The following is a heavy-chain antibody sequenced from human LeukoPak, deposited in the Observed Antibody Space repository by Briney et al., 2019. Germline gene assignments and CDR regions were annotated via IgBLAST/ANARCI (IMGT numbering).Heavy chain of an antibody. CDR1: GGSISSGGYT. D-gene: IGHD2-15*01. Sequence: SQTLSLTCAVSGGSISSGGYTWSWIGQPPGKGLEWIGYIYHSGSTYYNPSLKSRVTISVDRSKNQFSLKLSSVTAADTAVYYCARDDCSGGSCYSDYWGQGTLVTVSS. CDR3: ARDDCSGGSCYSDY. CDR2: IYHSGST. J-gene: IGHJ4*02. V-gene: IGHV4-30-2*01.